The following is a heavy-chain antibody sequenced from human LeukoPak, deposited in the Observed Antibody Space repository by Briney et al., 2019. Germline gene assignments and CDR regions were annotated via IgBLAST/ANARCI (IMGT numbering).Heavy chain of an antibody. J-gene: IGHJ6*03. CDR1: GGSFSGYY. D-gene: IGHD3-22*01. Sequence: SETLSLTCAVYGGSFSGYYWTWIRQAPGKGLEWIGEINPSGRISYNPSLKSRLTISVDASKNQFSLNLRSLTAADTAVYYCARGRREVSMIVVVMTAVSYYLDVWGKGTTVTVS. CDR2: INPSGRI. CDR3: ARGRREVSMIVVVMTAVSYYLDV. V-gene: IGHV4-34*01.